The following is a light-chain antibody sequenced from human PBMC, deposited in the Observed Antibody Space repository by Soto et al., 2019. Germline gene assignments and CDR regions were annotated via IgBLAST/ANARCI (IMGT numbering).Light chain of an antibody. V-gene: IGLV2-23*01. Sequence: QSALTQPASVSGSPGQSITISCTGTSSDVGSYNLVSWYQQHPGKAPKLMIYEGSKRPSGVSNRFSGSKSGNTAPLTISGLQAEDEADYYCCSYAGRSTVVFGGGTKLTVL. CDR2: EGS. CDR3: CSYAGRSTVV. CDR1: SSDVGSYNL. J-gene: IGLJ2*01.